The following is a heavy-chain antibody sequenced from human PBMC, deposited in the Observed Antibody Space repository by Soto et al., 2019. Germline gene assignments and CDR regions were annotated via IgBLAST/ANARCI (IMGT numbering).Heavy chain of an antibody. CDR2: IIPIFGTA. CDR3: ARGWGDVVVVAATQGNYYYYGMDV. J-gene: IGHJ6*02. V-gene: IGHV1-69*12. CDR1: GGTFSSYA. Sequence: QVQLVQSGAEVKKPGSSVKVSCKASGGTFSSYAISWVRQAPGQGLEWMGGIIPIFGTANYAQKFQGRVTITADESTSTGYMELSSLRSEDTAVYYCARGWGDVVVVAATQGNYYYYGMDVWGQGTTVTVSS. D-gene: IGHD2-15*01.